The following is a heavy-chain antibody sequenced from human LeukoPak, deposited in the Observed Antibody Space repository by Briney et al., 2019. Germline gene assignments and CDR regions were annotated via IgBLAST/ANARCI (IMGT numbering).Heavy chain of an antibody. CDR3: LKDRSGYSSSWYGRWNWFDP. J-gene: IGHJ5*02. Sequence: GGSLRLSCAASGFTFSSYGMHWVRQAPGKGLEWVAVNADTVKGRFTISRDNSKNTLYLQMSSLRAEDTAVYYCLKDRSGYSSSWYGRWNWFDPWGQGTLVTVSS. CDR1: GFTFSSYG. D-gene: IGHD6-13*01. V-gene: IGHV3-30*18.